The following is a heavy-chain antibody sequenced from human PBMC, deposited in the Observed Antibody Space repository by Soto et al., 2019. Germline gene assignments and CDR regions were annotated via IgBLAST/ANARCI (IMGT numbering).Heavy chain of an antibody. CDR3: ARDRGPSSGYYPYWFDP. V-gene: IGHV1-69*13. CDR1: GYTCTSYA. Sequence: GASVKVSCKASGYTCTSYAITWVRQAPGQGLEWMGGIIPIFGTANYAQKFQARVTITADESTSTAYMELSSLRSEDTAVYYCARDRGPSSGYYPYWFDPWGQGTLVTVSS. CDR2: IIPIFGTA. J-gene: IGHJ5*02. D-gene: IGHD3-22*01.